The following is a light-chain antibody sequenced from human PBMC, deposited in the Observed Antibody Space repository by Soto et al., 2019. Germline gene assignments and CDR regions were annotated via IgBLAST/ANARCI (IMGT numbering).Light chain of an antibody. CDR3: LQFGTSPPAFT. V-gene: IGKV3-20*01. CDR1: QSVDSRF. Sequence: ESLLTQSPGTLSLSPGERATLSCRASQSVDSRFLTWYQQKPGQTPRLLIYRTSIRATGIPDRFSGSGSGTDFTLIISRVEPEDSAVYYCLQFGTSPPAFTFGQGTKLEI. CDR2: RTS. J-gene: IGKJ2*01.